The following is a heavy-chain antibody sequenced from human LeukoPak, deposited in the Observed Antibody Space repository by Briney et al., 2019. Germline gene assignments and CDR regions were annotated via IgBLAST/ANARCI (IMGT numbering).Heavy chain of an antibody. CDR3: ASSGYSSSSRYAFDI. V-gene: IGHV4-59*08. CDR1: GGSISSYY. CDR2: IYYSGST. J-gene: IGHJ3*02. Sequence: SETLSLTCTVSGGSISSYYWSWIRQPPGKGLEWIGYIYYSGSTNYNPSLKSRVTISVDTSKNQFSLKLSSVTAADTAVYYCASSGYSSSSRYAFDIWGQGTMVTVSS. D-gene: IGHD6-13*01.